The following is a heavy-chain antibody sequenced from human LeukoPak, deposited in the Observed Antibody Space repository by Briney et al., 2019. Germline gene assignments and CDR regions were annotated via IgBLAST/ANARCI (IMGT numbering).Heavy chain of an antibody. CDR3: ARDFIGDSSGYYPHNWFDP. CDR2: IWYDGSNK. CDR1: GFTFSSYG. J-gene: IGHJ5*02. Sequence: PGGSLRLSCAASGFTFSSYGMHWVRQAPGKGLEWVAVIWYDGSNKYYADSVKGRFTISRDNSKNTLYLQMNSLRAEDTAVYYCARDFIGDSSGYYPHNWFDPWGQGTLVTVSS. V-gene: IGHV3-33*08. D-gene: IGHD3-22*01.